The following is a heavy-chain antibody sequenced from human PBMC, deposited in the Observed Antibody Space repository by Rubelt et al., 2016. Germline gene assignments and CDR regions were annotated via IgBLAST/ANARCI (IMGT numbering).Heavy chain of an antibody. Sequence: GLEWVGRIKSKTDGGTTDYAAPVKGRFTISRDDSKNTLYLQMNSLKTEDTAVYYCTTDQAPTYYYDSSGYLAFDYWGQGTLVTVSS. D-gene: IGHD3-22*01. J-gene: IGHJ4*02. CDR3: TTDQAPTYYYDSSGYLAFDY. V-gene: IGHV3-15*01. CDR2: IKSKTDGGTT.